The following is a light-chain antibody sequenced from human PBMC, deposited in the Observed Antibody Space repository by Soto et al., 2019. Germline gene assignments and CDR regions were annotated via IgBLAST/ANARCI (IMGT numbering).Light chain of an antibody. Sequence: QLVLTQSSSASASLGSAVNLTCTLSSGHVSDIVAWHQQQPGKPPRYLMKLEGTGKYNKGSGVPDRFSGSSSGADRYLTISNLQFEDEADYYCVTWASNIWVCGGGTKLPVL. CDR1: SGHVSDI. V-gene: IGLV4-60*02. CDR3: VTWASNIWV. J-gene: IGLJ3*02. CDR2: LEGTGKY.